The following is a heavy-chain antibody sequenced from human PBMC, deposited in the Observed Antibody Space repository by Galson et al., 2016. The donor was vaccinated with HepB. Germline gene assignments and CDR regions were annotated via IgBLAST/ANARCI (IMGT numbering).Heavy chain of an antibody. D-gene: IGHD4-17*01. Sequence: SVKVSCKASGCTFTGYYMHWVRQAPGQGLEWMGWINPNNGGTNYAQKFQGRVTMTGDTSTSTASMEPSRLISDDTAVYYCTRAHYGDSVPNFDYWGQGTRVTVSS. CDR3: TRAHYGDSVPNFDY. V-gene: IGHV1-2*02. CDR2: INPNNGGT. J-gene: IGHJ4*02. CDR1: GCTFTGYY.